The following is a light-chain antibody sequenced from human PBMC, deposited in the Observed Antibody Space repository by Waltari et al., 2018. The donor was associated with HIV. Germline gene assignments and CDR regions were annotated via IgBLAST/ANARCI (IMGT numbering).Light chain of an antibody. CDR1: SSDIGISNF. J-gene: IGLJ2*01. V-gene: IGLV2-14*03. CDR3: GAYTSGSTPVV. CDR2: DVN. Sequence: QSALIQPASLSGSPGQSITISCTGTSSDIGISNFVSWYHLHPGKAPKLLLYDVNNRPSGVASRCSGSKSGNSASLTIFGLQDDDEGDYYCGAYTSGSTPVVFGGGTKLTVL.